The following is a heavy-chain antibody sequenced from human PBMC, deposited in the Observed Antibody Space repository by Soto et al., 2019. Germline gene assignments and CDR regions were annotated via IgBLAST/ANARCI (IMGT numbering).Heavy chain of an antibody. CDR1: GGSISSYY. Sequence: SETLSLTCTVSGGSISSYYWSWIRQPPGKGLEWIGYIYYSGSTNYNPSLKSRVTISVDTSKNQFSLKLSSVTAADTAVYYCATLGRYCSGGSCAAYWFDPWGQGTLVTVSS. J-gene: IGHJ5*02. D-gene: IGHD2-15*01. CDR3: ATLGRYCSGGSCAAYWFDP. V-gene: IGHV4-59*01. CDR2: IYYSGST.